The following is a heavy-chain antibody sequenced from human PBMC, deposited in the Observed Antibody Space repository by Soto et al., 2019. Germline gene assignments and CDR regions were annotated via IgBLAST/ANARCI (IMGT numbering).Heavy chain of an antibody. CDR1: GDSVSSGSAS. Sequence: QVLLQQSGPVLVKPSQLPSPTCATSGDSVSSGSASWHCIRHSPSSGLEWLGRTFYRSGWNKEYPESMKSQITIIPDPSKHQCSLQVNSGGPGDTAVYYCARAQLNPERSGWYWDAFDVWGQGTMVT. CDR3: ARAQLNPERSGWYWDAFDV. V-gene: IGHV6-1*01. J-gene: IGHJ3*01. CDR2: TFYRSGWNK. D-gene: IGHD6-19*01.